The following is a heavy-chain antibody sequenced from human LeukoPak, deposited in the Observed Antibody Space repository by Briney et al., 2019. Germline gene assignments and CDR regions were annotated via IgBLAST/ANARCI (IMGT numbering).Heavy chain of an antibody. CDR2: ISYDESNK. J-gene: IGHJ4*02. D-gene: IGHD3-9*01. CDR1: GYTFSSYG. CDR3: AKASRPLRYFDWLLLS. Sequence: GGSLTLSCAVSGYTFSSYGMHWVRQAPRKGLEWVAVISYDESNKYYADSVKGRFTISRDKSKTTLYLQMNSLRAEDTAVYFCAKASRPLRYFDWLLLSWGQGTLVTVSS. V-gene: IGHV3-30*18.